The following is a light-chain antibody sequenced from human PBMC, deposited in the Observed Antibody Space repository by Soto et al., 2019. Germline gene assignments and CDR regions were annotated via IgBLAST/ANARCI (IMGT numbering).Light chain of an antibody. CDR1: QSVSSDF. CDR3: QHYDNSPPSVT. J-gene: IGKJ3*01. CDR2: GAS. V-gene: IGKV3-20*01. Sequence: ELVLTQSPDTLSLSPGERATVSCRASQSVSSDFLVWYQQKPGQAPRLLIYGASSRATGIPDRFSGGGSGTDFILSISRLEPEDFAVYYCQHYDNSPPSVTFGPGTKVDIK.